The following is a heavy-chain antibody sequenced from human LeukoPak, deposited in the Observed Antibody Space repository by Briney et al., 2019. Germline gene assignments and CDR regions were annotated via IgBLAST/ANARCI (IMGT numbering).Heavy chain of an antibody. CDR1: GFTFNTYA. V-gene: IGHV3-23*01. CDR3: AKSSRGNYFDY. D-gene: IGHD3-16*01. Sequence: GGSLRLSCAASGFTFNTYAMSWVRQAPGKGLEWVSAISGSGGSTYYADSVKGRFTISRDNSKNTLYLQMNSLRAEDTAVYYWAKSSRGNYFDYWGQGTLVTVSS. J-gene: IGHJ4*02. CDR2: ISGSGGST.